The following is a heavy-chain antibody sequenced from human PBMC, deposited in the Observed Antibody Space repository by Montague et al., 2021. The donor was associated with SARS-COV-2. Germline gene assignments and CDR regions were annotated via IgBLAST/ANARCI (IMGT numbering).Heavy chain of an antibody. J-gene: IGHJ4*02. D-gene: IGHD3-3*01. Sequence: TLSLTCTVSGGSISSGGYYWSWIRQHPGKGLEWIGYIYYSGSTYYNPSLKSRVTISVDTSKNQFSLKLSSVTAADTAAYYCARAPATIFGVVKQIDYWGQGTLGTVSS. CDR2: IYYSGST. V-gene: IGHV4-31*03. CDR1: GGSISSGGYY. CDR3: ARAPATIFGVVKQIDY.